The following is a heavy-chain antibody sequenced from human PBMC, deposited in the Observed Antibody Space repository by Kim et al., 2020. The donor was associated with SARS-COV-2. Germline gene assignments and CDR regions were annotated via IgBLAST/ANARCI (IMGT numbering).Heavy chain of an antibody. Sequence: SETLSLTCAVSGGSISSSNWWSWVRQPPGKGLEWIGEIYHSGSTNYNPSLKSRVTISVDKSKNQFSLKLSSVTAADTAVYYCVKTTATFSFDPWGQGTLVTVSS. D-gene: IGHD4-17*01. CDR3: VKTTATFSFDP. CDR2: IYHSGST. V-gene: IGHV4-4*02. CDR1: GGSISSSNW. J-gene: IGHJ5*02.